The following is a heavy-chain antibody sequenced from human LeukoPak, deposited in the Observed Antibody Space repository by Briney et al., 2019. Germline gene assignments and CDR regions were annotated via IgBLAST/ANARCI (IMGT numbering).Heavy chain of an antibody. CDR2: ISTTGGST. Sequence: GSLRLSCAASGFSFNNYAMSWVRQAPGKGLEWVSAISTTGGSTYYADSVKGRLTVSRDNSKNTLSLQMDSLRVEDTALYYCAKDWTTVVTPKGYYFDSWGQGTLVTVSS. J-gene: IGHJ4*02. V-gene: IGHV3-23*01. D-gene: IGHD4-23*01. CDR1: GFSFNNYA. CDR3: AKDWTTVVTPKGYYFDS.